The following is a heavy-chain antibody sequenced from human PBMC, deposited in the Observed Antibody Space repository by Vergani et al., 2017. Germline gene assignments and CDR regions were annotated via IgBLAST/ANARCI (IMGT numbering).Heavy chain of an antibody. D-gene: IGHD2-21*01. J-gene: IGHJ6*02. CDR3: TSDXRYCGDGSCYWLRDHHYYGMDV. CDR2: MKSTFDRGTT. CDR1: GFSFRNAW. Sequence: EVQLVESGGGIVKPGGSLRLSCVASGFSFRNAWMNWVRRTPGKGLQWVGRMKSTFDRGTTDYAAAVKGRLTISRDDSKNTLFLQMNGLETDDIGVYYCTSDXRYCGDGSCYWLRDHHYYGMDVWGQGTTVTVSS. V-gene: IGHV3-15*07.